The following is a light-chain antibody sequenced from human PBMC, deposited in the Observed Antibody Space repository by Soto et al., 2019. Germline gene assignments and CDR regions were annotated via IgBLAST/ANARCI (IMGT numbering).Light chain of an antibody. CDR3: QQYYRWPPLT. Sequence: EIVMTQSPAALSVSPGERATLSCRASQTIDTKLAWYQQRPGQAPRLLIHGASNRATAVPARFSGSGSGTEFTLTIISLQSEDSAVYYCQQYYRWPPLTFGGGTKVEIK. V-gene: IGKV3-15*01. J-gene: IGKJ4*01. CDR1: QTIDTK. CDR2: GAS.